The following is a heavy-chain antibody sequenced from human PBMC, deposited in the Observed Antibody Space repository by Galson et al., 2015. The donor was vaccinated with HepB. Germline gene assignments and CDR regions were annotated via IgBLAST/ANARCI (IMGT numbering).Heavy chain of an antibody. CDR2: IWYDGSNK. CDR3: ARSHRDGGDYVCWFDS. V-gene: IGHV3-33*01. Sequence: SLRLSCAASGFTFGSYAMHWVRQAPGKGLEWVAVIWYDGSNKYYADSVKGRFTISRDNSKNTLYLQMNSLRAEDTAVYYCARSHRDGGDYVCWFDSWGQGTLVTVSS. J-gene: IGHJ5*01. D-gene: IGHD4-17*01. CDR1: GFTFGSYA.